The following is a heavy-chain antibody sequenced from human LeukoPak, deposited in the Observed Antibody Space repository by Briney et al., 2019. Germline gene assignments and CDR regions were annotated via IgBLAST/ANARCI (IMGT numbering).Heavy chain of an antibody. CDR2: ISYDGSKK. D-gene: IGHD6-19*01. Sequence: GGSLRLSCAASGFTFSSYGMHWVRQAPGKGLEWVALISYDGSKKYYGDSVKGRFTISRDNSKNTLSLQMNSLRAEDTAVYYCAKAVAGPFDYWGQGTLVTVFS. CDR1: GFTFSSYG. V-gene: IGHV3-30*18. J-gene: IGHJ4*02. CDR3: AKAVAGPFDY.